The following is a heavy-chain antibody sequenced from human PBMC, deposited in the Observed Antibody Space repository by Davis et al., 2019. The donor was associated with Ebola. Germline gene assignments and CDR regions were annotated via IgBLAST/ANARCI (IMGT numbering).Heavy chain of an antibody. D-gene: IGHD3-9*01. V-gene: IGHV1-69*05. CDR3: ARRYYDILTGYPYRYYYYMDV. J-gene: IGHJ6*03. CDR1: VGTHSSYA. CDR2: IIPIFGTA. Sequence: SVKVSCKASVGTHSSYAISWVRQAPGYGLEWMGGIIPIFGTANYAQKFQGRVTMTTDTSTSTAYMELRSLRSDDTAVYYCARRYYDILTGYPYRYYYYMDVWGKGTTVTVSS.